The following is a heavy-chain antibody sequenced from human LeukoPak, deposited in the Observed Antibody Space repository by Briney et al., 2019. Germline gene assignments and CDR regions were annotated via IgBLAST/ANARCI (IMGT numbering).Heavy chain of an antibody. Sequence: SETLSLTCTVSGGSINSSSYYWGWIRQPPGKGLEWIGSIYYSGSTYYNPSLKSRVTISVDTSKNQFSLKLSSVTAADTAVYYCARDSKHYDFWSGYSAGYYGMDVWGQGTTVTVSS. V-gene: IGHV4-39*07. J-gene: IGHJ6*02. CDR2: IYYSGST. CDR3: ARDSKHYDFWSGYSAGYYGMDV. CDR1: GGSINSSSYY. D-gene: IGHD3-3*01.